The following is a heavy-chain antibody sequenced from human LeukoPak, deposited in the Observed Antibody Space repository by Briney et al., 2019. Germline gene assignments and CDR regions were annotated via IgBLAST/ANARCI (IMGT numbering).Heavy chain of an antibody. Sequence: SETLSLTCTVSGYSISSGYYWSWIRQSPGKGLEWIAEISHRGTSTYNPSLQSRVTVSVDASKNHFSLRVNSVIAADTAIYYCARKRRRGYYLNSAFDMWGQGTMVTVSS. CDR1: GYSISSGYY. D-gene: IGHD3-3*01. CDR2: ISHRGTS. V-gene: IGHV4-38-2*02. CDR3: ARKRRRGYYLNSAFDM. J-gene: IGHJ3*02.